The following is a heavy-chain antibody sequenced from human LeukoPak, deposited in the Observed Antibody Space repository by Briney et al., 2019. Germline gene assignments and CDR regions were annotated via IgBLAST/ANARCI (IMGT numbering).Heavy chain of an antibody. Sequence: PGGSLRLSCAASGFTFSSYGMSWVRQAPGKGLEWVSAISGSGGSTYYADSVKGRFTISRDNAKNTLYLQMNSLRAEDTAVYYCARRSSGPLYYYYYYMDVWGKGTTVTVSS. CDR2: ISGSGGST. D-gene: IGHD3-22*01. V-gene: IGHV3-23*01. CDR1: GFTFSSYG. J-gene: IGHJ6*03. CDR3: ARRSSGPLYYYYYYMDV.